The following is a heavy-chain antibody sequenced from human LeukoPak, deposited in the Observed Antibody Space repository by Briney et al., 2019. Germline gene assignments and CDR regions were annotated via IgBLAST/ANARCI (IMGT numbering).Heavy chain of an antibody. CDR2: IRHDGSEK. Sequence: GGSLRLSCAASGFTFSSYGMHWVRQAPGKGLEWVANIRHDGSEKYYVDSVKDRFTISRDNAQNSLCLQMNSLRAEDTAVYSCARGVATWDYYYYMDVWGKGTTVTISS. V-gene: IGHV3-7*01. D-gene: IGHD5-12*01. CDR1: GFTFSSYG. CDR3: ARGVATWDYYYYMDV. J-gene: IGHJ6*03.